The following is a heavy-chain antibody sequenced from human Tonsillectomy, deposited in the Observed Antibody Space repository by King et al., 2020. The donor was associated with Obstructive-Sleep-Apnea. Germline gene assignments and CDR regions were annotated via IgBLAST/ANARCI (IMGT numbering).Heavy chain of an antibody. Sequence: QLQLQESGPGLVKPSETLSLTCTVSGGPISSYYWSWIRQAPGKGLEWIGYIYYSGSTNYTPSLKSRVTISVDTSKNQFSLKLSSVTAADTAVYYCARSGSGMDVWGQGTTVTVSS. V-gene: IGHV4-59*08. CDR3: ARSGSGMDV. CDR1: GGPISSYY. D-gene: IGHD1-26*01. J-gene: IGHJ6*02. CDR2: IYYSGST.